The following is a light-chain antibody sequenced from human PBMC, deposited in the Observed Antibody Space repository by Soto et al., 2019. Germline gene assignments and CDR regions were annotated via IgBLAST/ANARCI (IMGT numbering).Light chain of an antibody. CDR3: AAWEDSLSGLWV. J-gene: IGLJ3*02. Sequence: QSVLTQPPSASGTPGQRVTISCSGSSSNIGSNHVYWYQQLPGTAPKLLIYRNNQRPSGVPDRFSGSKSGTSASLAISGLRSEDEADDYCAAWEDSLSGLWVFGGGTQLTVL. CDR1: SSNIGSNH. V-gene: IGLV1-47*01. CDR2: RNN.